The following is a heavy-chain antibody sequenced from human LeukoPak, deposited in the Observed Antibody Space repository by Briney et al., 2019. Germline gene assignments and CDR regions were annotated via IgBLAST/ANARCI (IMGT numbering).Heavy chain of an antibody. CDR3: ARRKADNKAHDF. D-gene: IGHD2/OR15-2a*01. CDR2: IYPGDSDT. V-gene: IGHV5-51*01. CDR1: GYSFSKYW. J-gene: IGHJ4*02. Sequence: GESLKISCKGYGYSFSKYWIGWVRQMPGKGLEWMGIIYPGDSDTSYSPSFQGQVTISADKSIATAYLRWGSLEASDTAMYYCARRKADNKAHDFWGQGTLVTVSS.